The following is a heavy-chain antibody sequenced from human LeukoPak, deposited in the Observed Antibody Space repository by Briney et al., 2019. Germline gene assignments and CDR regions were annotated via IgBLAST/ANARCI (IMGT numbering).Heavy chain of an antibody. CDR1: GGSINNSAYF. Sequence: SETLSLTCTVSGGSINNSAYFWGWIRQPPGKGLERIASVFYNGTTYYDPSLKSRVTISVDTSRNQFSLNLTSVTAADTALYYCARLTRRGSGLRSYYSYWGQGTLVTVSS. CDR3: ARLTRRGSGLRSYYSY. CDR2: VFYNGTT. V-gene: IGHV4-39*01. J-gene: IGHJ4*02. D-gene: IGHD3-10*01.